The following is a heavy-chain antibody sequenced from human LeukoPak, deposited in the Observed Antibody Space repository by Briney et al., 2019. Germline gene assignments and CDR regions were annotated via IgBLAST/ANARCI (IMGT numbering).Heavy chain of an antibody. CDR3: ARGWITVGAYYDY. CDR1: GFTFSSYW. J-gene: IGHJ4*02. Sequence: PGGSLRLSCAASGFTFSSYWMHWVRQAPGKGLVWVSRIQSDGSSTSYADSVKGRFTMSRDNAKNTLSLQMNSLRDEDTAVYYCARGWITVGAYYDYWGQGTLVTVSS. D-gene: IGHD2-2*03. V-gene: IGHV3-74*01. CDR2: IQSDGSST.